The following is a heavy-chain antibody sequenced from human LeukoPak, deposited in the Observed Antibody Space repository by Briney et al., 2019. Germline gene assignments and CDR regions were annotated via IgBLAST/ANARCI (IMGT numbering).Heavy chain of an antibody. J-gene: IGHJ4*02. CDR2: ISYDGSNK. V-gene: IGHV3-30*18. D-gene: IGHD6-19*01. CDR1: GFTFSSYG. CDR3: ANSGVAVAGAFDY. Sequence: AGGSLRLSCAASGFTFSSYGMHWVRQAPGKGLEWVAVISYDGSNKYYADSVKGRFTISRDNSKNTLYLQMNSLRAEDTAVYYCANSGVAVAGAFDYWGQGTLVTVSS.